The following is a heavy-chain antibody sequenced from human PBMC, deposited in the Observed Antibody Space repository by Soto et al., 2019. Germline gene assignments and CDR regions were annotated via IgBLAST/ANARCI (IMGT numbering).Heavy chain of an antibody. D-gene: IGHD3-22*01. CDR3: ARMLAVNYYYYYVDV. CDR1: GFSLRNARMG. CDR2: ILSSDEK. Sequence: QVTLKESGPVLVKPTETLTLTCTVSGFSLRNARMGVSWIRQPPRKALEWLAHILSSDEKSYNTSLKGRVTLSKDTSKSQVVLTMTYVDPVDTATYFCARMLAVNYYYYYVDVWGEGTTVTVSS. J-gene: IGHJ6*03. V-gene: IGHV2-26*01.